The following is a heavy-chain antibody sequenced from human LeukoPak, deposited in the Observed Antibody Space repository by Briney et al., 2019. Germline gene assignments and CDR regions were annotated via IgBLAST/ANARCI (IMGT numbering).Heavy chain of an antibody. CDR2: INHSGST. CDR3: ARGIAPTLFY. V-gene: IGHV4-34*01. CDR1: GGSFSGYY. D-gene: IGHD2-21*01. Sequence: SETLSLTCAVYGGSFSGYYWSWIRQPPGKGLEWIGEINHSGSTNYNPSLKSRVTISVDTSKNQFSLKLSSVTAADTAVYYCARGIAPTLFYWGQGTLATVSS. J-gene: IGHJ4*02.